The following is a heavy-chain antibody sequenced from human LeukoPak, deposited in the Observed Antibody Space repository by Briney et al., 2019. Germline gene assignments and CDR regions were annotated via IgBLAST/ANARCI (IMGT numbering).Heavy chain of an antibody. Sequence: GGSLRLSCTASGFTFSSYAMTWVRQAPGKGLEWVSAISGSGYNSYYADSVKGRFTISRDNSKNTLFLQMNSLRGEDTAIYYCAKWMVRRDFWSGAFDIWGQGTMVTV. V-gene: IGHV3-23*01. CDR3: AKWMVRRDFWSGAFDI. CDR1: GFTFSSYA. CDR2: ISGSGYNS. J-gene: IGHJ3*02. D-gene: IGHD3-3*01.